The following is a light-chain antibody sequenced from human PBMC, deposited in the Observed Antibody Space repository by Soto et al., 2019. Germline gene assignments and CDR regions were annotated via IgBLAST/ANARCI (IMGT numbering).Light chain of an antibody. CDR1: QDIRNT. CDR2: AAS. Sequence: IQMTQSPSTLSASVGDRVAISCRASQDIRNTLAWYQQKPGEAPKLLIFAASNLQSGVPSRFSGSGSRTDFTLTITHLQSEDFATYYCQHYLNYPITFGQGTRLEIK. V-gene: IGKV1-6*01. CDR3: QHYLNYPIT. J-gene: IGKJ5*01.